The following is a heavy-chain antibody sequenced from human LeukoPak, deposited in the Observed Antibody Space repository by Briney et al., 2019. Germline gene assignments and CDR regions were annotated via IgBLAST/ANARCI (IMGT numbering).Heavy chain of an antibody. J-gene: IGHJ6*03. D-gene: IGHD3-3*01. CDR2: INPSGGST. CDR1: GYTFTSYY. Sequence: ASVKVSCKASGYTFTSYYMHWVRQAPGQGLEWMGIINPSGGSTSYAQKFQGRVTMTRDMSTSTVYMELSSLRSEDTAVYYCARGPGVVQNYYYYYMDVWGKGTTVTVSS. V-gene: IGHV1-46*01. CDR3: ARGPGVVQNYYYYYMDV.